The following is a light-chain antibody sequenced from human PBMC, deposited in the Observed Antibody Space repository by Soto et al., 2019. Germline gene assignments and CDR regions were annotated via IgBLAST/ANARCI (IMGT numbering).Light chain of an antibody. V-gene: IGKV3-15*01. Sequence: EIVMTQSPASLSVSPGETATLSCRASQSVSSNLAWYQQKPGQAPRLLIYGASTRATGIPARFSGSGSGTEFTLTIPSLQSEDFAVYYCQHYNNWPLTFGGGTKVESK. CDR1: QSVSSN. CDR3: QHYNNWPLT. J-gene: IGKJ4*01. CDR2: GAS.